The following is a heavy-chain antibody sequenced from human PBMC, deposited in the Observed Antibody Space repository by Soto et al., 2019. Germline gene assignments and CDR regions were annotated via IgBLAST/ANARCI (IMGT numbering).Heavy chain of an antibody. V-gene: IGHV4-34*01. Sequence: ASETLSLTCAVYGGSFSGYYWSWIRQPPGKGLEWIGEIYHNGTTNYNPSFKSRLTISVDTSRNQFSLNLNPVTARDTATYFCARGPQYWGPGKLVTVSS. CDR1: GGSFSGYY. J-gene: IGHJ4*02. CDR3: ARGPQY. CDR2: IYHNGTT.